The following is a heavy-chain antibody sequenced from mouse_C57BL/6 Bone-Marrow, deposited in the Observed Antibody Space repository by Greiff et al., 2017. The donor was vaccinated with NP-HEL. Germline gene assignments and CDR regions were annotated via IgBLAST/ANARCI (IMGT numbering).Heavy chain of an antibody. CDR2: IDPSDSYT. D-gene: IGHD1-1*01. J-gene: IGHJ2*01. CDR3: ARGLRYYEDY. V-gene: IGHV1-59*01. CDR1: GYTFTSYW. Sequence: QVHVKQPGAELVRPGTSVKLSCKASGYTFTSYWMHWVKQRPGQGLEWIGVIDPSDSYTNYNQKFKGKATLTVDTSSSTAYMQLSSLTSEDSAVYYCARGLRYYEDYWGQGTTLTVSS.